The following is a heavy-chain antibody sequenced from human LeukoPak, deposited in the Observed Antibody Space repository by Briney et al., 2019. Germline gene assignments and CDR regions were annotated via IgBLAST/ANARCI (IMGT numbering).Heavy chain of an antibody. CDR2: MKQDGSEK. CDR3: ARVSYGSTGYFFDY. Sequence: TLRLSRVRSGFSFSGHWITWVPQPPGKGRGWVANMKQDGSEKYYVDSVKGRFTISRDNAKNSLYLQMDTLRAEDTAVYNCARVSYGSTGYFFDYWGQGSLVTVSS. J-gene: IGHJ4*02. CDR1: GFSFSGHW. D-gene: IGHD3-22*01. V-gene: IGHV3-7*01.